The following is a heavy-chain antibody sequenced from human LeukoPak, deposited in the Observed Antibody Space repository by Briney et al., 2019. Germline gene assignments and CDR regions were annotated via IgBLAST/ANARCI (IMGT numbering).Heavy chain of an antibody. Sequence: GASVKVSCKASGYTFTSYGISWVRQAPGQGLEWMGWISAYNGNTNYAQKLQGRVTMTTDTSTSTAYMELRSLRSDDTAVYYCARDLKVGSWYPMALYYYYGMDVWGQGTTVTVSS. CDR1: GYTFTSYG. CDR2: ISAYNGNT. V-gene: IGHV1-18*01. CDR3: ARDLKVGSWYPMALYYYYGMDV. J-gene: IGHJ6*02. D-gene: IGHD6-13*01.